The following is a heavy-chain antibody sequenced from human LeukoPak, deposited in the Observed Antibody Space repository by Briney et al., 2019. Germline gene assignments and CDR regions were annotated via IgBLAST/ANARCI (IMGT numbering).Heavy chain of an antibody. D-gene: IGHD3-3*01. Sequence: SETLSLTCTVSGGSLSSGGHFWSWIRQHPEKGLEWIAYINHNGNSYDNPSLRGRVSISVDTSKNQFSLKLTSVTAADTAVHFCARDGRSGYYTGWLDSWGQGTLVTVSS. V-gene: IGHV4-31*03. CDR3: ARDGRSGYYTGWLDS. CDR2: INHNGNS. J-gene: IGHJ5*01. CDR1: GGSLSSGGHF.